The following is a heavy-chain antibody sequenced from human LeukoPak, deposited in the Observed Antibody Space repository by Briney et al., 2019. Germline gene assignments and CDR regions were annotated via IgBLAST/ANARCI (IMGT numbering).Heavy chain of an antibody. CDR1: GYTFTNYR. J-gene: IGHJ4*02. V-gene: IGHV1-8*02. CDR3: ARVDYGSGSYDY. D-gene: IGHD3-10*01. CDR2: ISTYNANT. Sequence: ASVKVSCKASGYTFTNYRITWVRQAPGQGLEWMGWISTYNANTGYAQKFQGRVTMTRNTSISTAYMELSSLRSEDTAVYYCARVDYGSGSYDYWGQGTLVTVSS.